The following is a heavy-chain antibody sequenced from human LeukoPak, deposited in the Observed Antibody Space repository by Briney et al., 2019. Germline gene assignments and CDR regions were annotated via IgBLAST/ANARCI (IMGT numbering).Heavy chain of an antibody. CDR1: GGSISSYL. Sequence: PSETLSLTCTVSGGSISSYLWSWIRQPPGKGLEWIGYIYYSGSTNYNPSLKSRVTILVDTSKNQFSLKVSSVTAADTAIYYCAGEGEYGESYSWGQGVLVIVSA. V-gene: IGHV4-59*12. J-gene: IGHJ4*02. CDR2: IYYSGST. CDR3: AGEGEYGESYS. D-gene: IGHD2-21*01.